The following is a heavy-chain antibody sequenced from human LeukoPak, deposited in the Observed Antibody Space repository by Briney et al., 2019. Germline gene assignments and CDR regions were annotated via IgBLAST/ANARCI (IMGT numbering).Heavy chain of an antibody. J-gene: IGHJ4*02. CDR3: AKEMDSGYDYGPFDY. CDR1: GFTFSSYG. V-gene: IGHV3-30*18. CDR2: ILYDGSNK. D-gene: IGHD5-12*01. Sequence: PGGSLRLSCAASGFTFSSYGMHWVRQAPGKGLEWVAVILYDGSNKYYADSVKGRFTISRDNSKNTLYLQMNSLRAEDTAVYYCAKEMDSGYDYGPFDYWGQGTLVTVSS.